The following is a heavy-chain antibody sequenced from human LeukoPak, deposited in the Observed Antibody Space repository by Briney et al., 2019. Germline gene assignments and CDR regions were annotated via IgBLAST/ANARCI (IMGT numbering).Heavy chain of an antibody. CDR1: GFSVSKYA. CDR3: AGEKFDI. CDR2: ISKDGSMR. Sequence: PGGSLRLSCAASGFSVSKYAIDWVRQAPGKGLEWVAIISKDGSMRYYADSVKGRFTVSRDNSNNTLSLQMNSLKSEDTAVYYCAGEKFDIWGQGTMVTVSA. V-gene: IGHV3-30*04. J-gene: IGHJ3*02.